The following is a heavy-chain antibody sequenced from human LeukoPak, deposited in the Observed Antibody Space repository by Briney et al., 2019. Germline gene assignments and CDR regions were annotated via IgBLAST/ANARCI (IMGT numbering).Heavy chain of an antibody. CDR3: ARDFSPAIGYCSSTSCAFDY. V-gene: IGHV4-4*07. D-gene: IGHD2-2*01. Sequence: SETLSLTCTVSGGSISSYYWGWIRQPAGKGLEWIGRIYTSGSTNYNPSLKSRVTMSVDTSKSQFSLKLSSVTAADTAVYYCARDFSPAIGYCSSTSCAFDYWGQGTLVTVSS. J-gene: IGHJ4*02. CDR2: IYTSGST. CDR1: GGSISSYY.